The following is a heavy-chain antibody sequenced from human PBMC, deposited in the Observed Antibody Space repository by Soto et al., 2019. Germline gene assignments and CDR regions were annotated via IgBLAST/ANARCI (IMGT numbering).Heavy chain of an antibody. J-gene: IGHJ4*02. CDR2: IYWDDDN. CDR3: AHRFYLNVTGSYGFSDF. D-gene: IGHD1-20*01. Sequence: SGPTLVNPTQTLTLTCTFSGFALSTRGVGVGWIRQPPGKALEWLALIYWDDDNLYSPSLKIRLTSPNDNSKNQVALTMNNVDPVDTATYYCAHRFYLNVTGSYGFSDFWGQGALVTVSS. CDR1: GFALSTRGVG. V-gene: IGHV2-5*02.